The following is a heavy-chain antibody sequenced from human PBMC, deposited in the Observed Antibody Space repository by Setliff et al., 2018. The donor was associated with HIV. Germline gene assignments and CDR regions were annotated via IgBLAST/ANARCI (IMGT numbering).Heavy chain of an antibody. D-gene: IGHD1-26*01. CDR1: GYTFTNFY. CDR2: INPGGGNT. Sequence: ASVKVSCKASGYTFTNFYMHWVRQAPGQGLEWMGIINPGGGNTRYAQRFQGRVSMTRDTSTSTVYMELSSLRSEDTAVYYCASAIVGDPYYSYYYMDVWGEGTTVTVSS. V-gene: IGHV1-46*01. CDR3: ASAIVGDPYYSYYYMDV. J-gene: IGHJ6*03.